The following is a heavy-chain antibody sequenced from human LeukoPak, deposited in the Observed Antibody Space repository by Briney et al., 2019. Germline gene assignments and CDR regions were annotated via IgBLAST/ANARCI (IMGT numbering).Heavy chain of an antibody. J-gene: IGHJ5*01. V-gene: IGHV1-3*01. CDR1: GYTFTSYA. CDR2: INAGNGNT. CDR3: ARDSPRGITMVRGKFDS. D-gene: IGHD3-10*01. Sequence: ASVKVSCKASGYTFTSYAMHWVRQAPGQRLEWMGWINAGNGNTKYSQKFQGRVTITRDTSASTAYMELSSLRSEDTAVYCCARDSPRGITMVRGKFDSWGQGTLVTVSS.